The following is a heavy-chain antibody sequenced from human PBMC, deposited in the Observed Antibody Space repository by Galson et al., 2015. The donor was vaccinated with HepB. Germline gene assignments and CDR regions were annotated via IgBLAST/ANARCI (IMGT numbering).Heavy chain of an antibody. CDR3: AGAPNYELLSGYLDY. D-gene: IGHD3-9*01. Sequence: SLRLSCAASGFTFSDYYMSWIRQAPGKGLEWISYITSSGSYPNSADSVKGRFTFYRDNAKNSLYLQRNSLRAEDTAVYFCAGAPNYELLSGYLDYWGQGTLVTVSS. V-gene: IGHV3-11*06. J-gene: IGHJ4*02. CDR1: GFTFSDYY. CDR2: ITSSGSYP.